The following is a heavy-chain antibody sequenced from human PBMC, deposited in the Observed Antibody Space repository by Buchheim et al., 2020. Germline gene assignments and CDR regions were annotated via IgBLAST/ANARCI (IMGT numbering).Heavy chain of an antibody. CDR2: ISIRVATI. V-gene: IGHV3-48*03. CDR1: GFTFSDYE. D-gene: IGHD5-24*01. Sequence: EVQLVESGGGLVQPGGSLRLSCAASGFTFSDYELNWVRQAPGKGLEWVAYISIRVATIYYADSVKGRFTISRDNARNTLSLQMNSLRVDDTAVYYCARAIEGDGYRGGWFDNWGQGAL. CDR3: ARAIEGDGYRGGWFDN. J-gene: IGHJ4*02.